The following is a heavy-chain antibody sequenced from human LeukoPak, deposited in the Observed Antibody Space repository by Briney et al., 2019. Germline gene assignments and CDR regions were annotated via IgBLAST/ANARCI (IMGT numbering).Heavy chain of an antibody. CDR1: GGSISSGSYY. D-gene: IGHD6-6*01. Sequence: SETLSLTCTVSGGSISSGSYYWSWIRQPAGKGLEWIGRIYTSGSTNYNPSLKSRVTISVDTSKNQFSLKLSSVTAADTAVYYCAREVWRGSIAARQPAYYYMDVWGKGTTVTVSS. V-gene: IGHV4-61*02. CDR2: IYTSGST. CDR3: AREVWRGSIAARQPAYYYMDV. J-gene: IGHJ6*03.